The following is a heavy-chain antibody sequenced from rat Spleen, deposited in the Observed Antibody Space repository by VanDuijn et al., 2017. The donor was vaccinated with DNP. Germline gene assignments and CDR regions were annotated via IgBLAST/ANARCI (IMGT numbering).Heavy chain of an antibody. V-gene: IGHV5-25*01. Sequence: EVQLVESGGGLVQPGRSLKVSCVASGFSFSNYDMAWVRQAPTKGLEWVASLSPSGGSSYYRDSVKGRFTVSRDNAKSRLYLKMDILRSEDTATYSCARSVGYRPCYFDHWGQGVMVSVSS. J-gene: IGHJ2*01. D-gene: IGHD2-7*01. CDR1: GFSFSNYD. CDR3: ARSVGYRPCYFDH. CDR2: LSPSGGSS.